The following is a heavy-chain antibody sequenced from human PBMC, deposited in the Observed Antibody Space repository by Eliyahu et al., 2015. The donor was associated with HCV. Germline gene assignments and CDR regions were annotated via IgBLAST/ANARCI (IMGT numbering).Heavy chain of an antibody. J-gene: IGHJ5*02. Sequence: QLQLQESGPGLVKPSETLSLTCTVAGGSISSSSYYWGWXRQPPGKGLEWIGSIHYSGNTYYNPSLKSRVTISVDTSKNQFSLKLSSVTATDTAVYYCGRHEGPQGSGWAELDLWGQGALVTASS. CDR1: GGSISSSSYY. D-gene: IGHD6-19*01. V-gene: IGHV4-39*01. CDR3: GRHEGPQGSGWAELDL. CDR2: IHYSGNT.